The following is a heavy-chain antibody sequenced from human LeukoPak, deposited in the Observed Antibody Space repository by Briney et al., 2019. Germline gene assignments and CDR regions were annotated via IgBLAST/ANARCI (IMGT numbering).Heavy chain of an antibody. D-gene: IGHD2-21*01. J-gene: IGHJ4*02. V-gene: IGHV3-73*01. Sequence: GGSLRLSCAASGFTFSGSDMHWVRQASGKGLEWIGRIRTKGTNYATVYAASVTGRFTVSRDDSKNTAYLQMNNLKTEDTAVYYCAKGKGPYCDGECSGRIFDNWGQGTLVTVSS. CDR1: GFTFSGSD. CDR2: IRTKGTNYAT. CDR3: AKGKGPYCDGECSGRIFDN.